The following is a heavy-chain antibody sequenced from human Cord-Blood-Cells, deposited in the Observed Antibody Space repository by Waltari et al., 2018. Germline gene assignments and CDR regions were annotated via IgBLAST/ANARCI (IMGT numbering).Heavy chain of an antibody. J-gene: IGHJ2*01. D-gene: IGHD2-2*02. CDR1: GGSFSGYY. Sequence: QVQLQQWGAGLLKPSETLSLTCAVYGGSFSGYYWSWIRQPPGKGLEWIGEINHSGSTNYNPSLKSRVTISVDTSKNQFSLKLSSVTAADTVVYYCARVGYCSSTSCYTGRWYFDLWGRGTLVTVSS. CDR2: INHSGST. V-gene: IGHV4-34*01. CDR3: ARVGYCSSTSCYTGRWYFDL.